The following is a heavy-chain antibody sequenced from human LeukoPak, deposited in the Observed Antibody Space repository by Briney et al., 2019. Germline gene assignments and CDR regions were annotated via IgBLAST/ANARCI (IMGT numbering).Heavy chain of an antibody. V-gene: IGHV3-74*01. Sequence: GGSLRLSCAASGFTVSNNYMSWVRHAPGQGLVWVSRIKGDGISTNYADSVKGRFTISRDIAKNTLYLQMNSLRAEDTGVYYCAKDHYWSIDYWGGGTLVTVSS. D-gene: IGHD3-3*01. CDR1: GFTVSNNY. CDR3: AKDHYWSIDY. J-gene: IGHJ4*02. CDR2: IKGDGIST.